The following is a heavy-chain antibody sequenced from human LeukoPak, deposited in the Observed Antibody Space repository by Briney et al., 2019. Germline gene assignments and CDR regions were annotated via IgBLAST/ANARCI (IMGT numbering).Heavy chain of an antibody. CDR2: ISTSGSTI. V-gene: IGHV3-11*01. D-gene: IGHD3-16*02. CDR3: ASPGIGFRGDIARGAFDN. CDR1: GFTFSDYY. J-gene: IGHJ3*02. Sequence: GGSLRLSCAASGFTFSDYYMSWIRQAPGRGLEWLSYISTSGSTIYYADSVKGRFTISRDNAKNSLFLQMSSLRAEDTAVYYCASPGIGFRGDIARGAFDNWGQGTMVIVSS.